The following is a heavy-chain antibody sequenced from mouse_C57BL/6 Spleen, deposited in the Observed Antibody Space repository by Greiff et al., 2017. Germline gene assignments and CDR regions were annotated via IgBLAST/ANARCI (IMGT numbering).Heavy chain of an antibody. CDR1: GFTFSSYA. J-gene: IGHJ2*01. CDR2: ISDGGSYT. Sequence: EVKVEESGGGLVKPGGSLKLSCAASGFTFSSYAMSWVRQTPEKRLEWVATISDGGSYTYYPDNVKGRFTISRDNAKNNLYLQMSHLKSEDTAMYYCARDLYYGSSYDYFDYWGQGTTLTVSS. V-gene: IGHV5-4*01. D-gene: IGHD1-1*01. CDR3: ARDLYYGSSYDYFDY.